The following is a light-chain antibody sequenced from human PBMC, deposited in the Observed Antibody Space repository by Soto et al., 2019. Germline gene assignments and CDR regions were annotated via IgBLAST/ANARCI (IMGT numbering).Light chain of an antibody. CDR2: EVS. CDR1: SSDIGAYNY. J-gene: IGLJ3*02. V-gene: IGLV2-8*01. CDR3: SSYAGSNDRGV. Sequence: QSALTQPPSASGSPGQSVTISCTGTSSDIGAYNYVSWYQQHPGKAPKLMIHEVSKRPSGVPDRFSCSKSGNTASLTVSGLQAEEEAACYCSSYAGSNDRGVFGGGTKLTVL.